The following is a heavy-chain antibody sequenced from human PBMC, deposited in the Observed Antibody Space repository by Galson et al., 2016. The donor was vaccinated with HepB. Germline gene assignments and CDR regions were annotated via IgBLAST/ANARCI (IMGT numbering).Heavy chain of an antibody. Sequence: QSGAEVKKPGESLKISCTGSGYSFTNHWNGWVRQMPGKGLEWMTIINPGDSDTRYSPSFQGQVTISADKSITTAYLQWSSLKASDTAMYYCARQVVPGLFDQWGQGTLVTVSS. CDR1: GYSFTNHW. CDR2: INPGDSDT. CDR3: ARQVVPGLFDQ. J-gene: IGHJ4*02. D-gene: IGHD2-21*02. V-gene: IGHV5-51*01.